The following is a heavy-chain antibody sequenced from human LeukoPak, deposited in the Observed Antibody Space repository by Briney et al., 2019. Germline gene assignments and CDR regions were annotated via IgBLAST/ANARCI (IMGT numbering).Heavy chain of an antibody. J-gene: IGHJ3*02. CDR3: ARDVPTVQLWRTDAFDI. CDR2: IYHSGST. D-gene: IGHD5-18*01. CDR1: GGSISNGDYY. Sequence: SETLSLTCTVSGGSISNGDYYWGWIRQPPGKGLEWIGIIYHSGSTYFNPSLKSRVTISVDTSKNQFSLKLTSVTAADTAVYYCARDVPTVQLWRTDAFDIWGQGTMTVSS. V-gene: IGHV4-39*07.